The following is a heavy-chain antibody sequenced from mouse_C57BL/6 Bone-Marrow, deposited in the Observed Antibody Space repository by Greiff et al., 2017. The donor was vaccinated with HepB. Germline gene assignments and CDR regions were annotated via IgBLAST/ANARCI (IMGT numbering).Heavy chain of an antibody. CDR1: GYTFTSYN. J-gene: IGHJ2*01. Sequence: QVQLKQSGAELVRPGASVKMSCKASGYTFTSYNMHWVKQTPRQGLVWIGAIYPGNGDTSYNQKFKGKATLIVDKSSSTAYMQLSSLTSEDSAVYFCARCGNYPLYFDYWGQGTTLTVSS. D-gene: IGHD2-1*01. V-gene: IGHV1-12*01. CDR2: IYPGNGDT. CDR3: ARCGNYPLYFDY.